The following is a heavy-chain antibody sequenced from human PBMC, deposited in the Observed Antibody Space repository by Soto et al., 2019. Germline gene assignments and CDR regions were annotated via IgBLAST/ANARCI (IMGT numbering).Heavy chain of an antibody. Sequence: QVQLVQSGAEVRKPGASVTVSCRSSGDSFNDYYIHWVRQAPGQGLEWMGWINPNSGVTKYAQKFQGGVSMTRDTYIRTVYMQESRLRSDDTAVYYCSRESGGATATLDYYYCYMDVWGTGTTVTVSS. CDR1: GDSFNDYY. J-gene: IGHJ6*03. CDR2: INPNSGVT. D-gene: IGHD5-12*01. V-gene: IGHV1-2*02. CDR3: SRESGGATATLDYYYCYMDV.